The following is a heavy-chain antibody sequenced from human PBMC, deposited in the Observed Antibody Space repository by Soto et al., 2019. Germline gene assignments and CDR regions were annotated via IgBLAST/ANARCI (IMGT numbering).Heavy chain of an antibody. CDR2: ISAYNGNT. D-gene: IGHD4-17*01. Sequence: ASVKVSCKASGYTFTSYGSSWVRQAPGQGLEWMGWISAYNGNTNYAQKLQGRVTMTTDTSTSTAYMELRSLRSDDTAVYYCARDESLSLTTVTTQSGYWGQGTLVTVSS. CDR1: GYTFTSYG. CDR3: ARDESLSLTTVTTQSGY. V-gene: IGHV1-18*01. J-gene: IGHJ4*02.